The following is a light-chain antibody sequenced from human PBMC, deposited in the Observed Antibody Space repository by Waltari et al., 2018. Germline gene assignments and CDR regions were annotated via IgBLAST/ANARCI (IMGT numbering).Light chain of an antibody. V-gene: IGKV1-5*03. J-gene: IGKJ3*01. Sequence: DVQMTQSPSSLSASVGDRITITCRASQTINDLLAWYQQKPGKAPRLLIQKASILESGAPSRFSGSGSGKEFTLTISSRQPDDCETYYCQQCNTFSFNFGPGTTVVI. CDR2: KAS. CDR3: QQCNTFSFN. CDR1: QTINDL.